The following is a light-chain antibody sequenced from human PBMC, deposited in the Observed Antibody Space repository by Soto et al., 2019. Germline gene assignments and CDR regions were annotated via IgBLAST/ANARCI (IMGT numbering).Light chain of an antibody. V-gene: IGLV2-14*01. CDR1: SSDVGGYNY. CDR3: SSYTRSAPYV. Sequence: QSVLTQPASVSGSLGQSITISCTGTSSDVGGYNYVSWYQQHPGKASKLMIYEVNIRPSGVSNRFSGSKSGNTASLTISGLQAEDEADYYCSSYTRSAPYVFGTGTKVTVL. J-gene: IGLJ1*01. CDR2: EVN.